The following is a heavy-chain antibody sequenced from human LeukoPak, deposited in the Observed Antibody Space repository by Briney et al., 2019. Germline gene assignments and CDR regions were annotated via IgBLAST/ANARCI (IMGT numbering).Heavy chain of an antibody. V-gene: IGHV1-18*01. CDR3: ARHSRAVRIFGVVPWDDAFDI. D-gene: IGHD3-3*02. J-gene: IGHJ3*02. CDR2: ISAYNGNT. CDR1: GYTFTSYG. Sequence: ASVKVSCKASGYTFTSYGISWVRQAPGQGLEWMGWISAYNGNTNYAQKLQGRVTMTTDKSTSTAYMELSSLRSEDTAVYYCARHSRAVRIFGVVPWDDAFDIWGQGTMVTVSS.